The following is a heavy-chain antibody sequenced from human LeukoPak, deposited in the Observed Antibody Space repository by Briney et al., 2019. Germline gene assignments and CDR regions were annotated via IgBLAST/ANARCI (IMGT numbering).Heavy chain of an antibody. CDR3: ARDGGYSGYDARYNWFDP. V-gene: IGHV3-7*01. CDR1: GLTFSSYW. D-gene: IGHD5-12*01. J-gene: IGHJ5*02. Sequence: PGGSLRLSCAVSGLTFSSYWMSWVRQAPGKGLEWVANIKKDGSEKYYVDSVKGRFTISRDNAKNSLYLQMNSLRAEDTAVYYCARDGGYSGYDARYNWFDPWGQGTLVTVSS. CDR2: IKKDGSEK.